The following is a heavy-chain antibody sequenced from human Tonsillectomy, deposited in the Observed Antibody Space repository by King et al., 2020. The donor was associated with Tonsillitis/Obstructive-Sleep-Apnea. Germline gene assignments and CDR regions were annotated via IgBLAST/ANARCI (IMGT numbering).Heavy chain of an antibody. J-gene: IGHJ4*02. D-gene: IGHD3-16*01. Sequence: VQLVESGGGLVKPGGSLRLSCAASGFTFGDYYMSWIRQAPGKGLVWVSDMSSIASYADSVKGRLTIYRDNAKNSLYLQMNSLRAEDTAVYYCARGGASRFDYWGQGTLVTVSS. CDR3: ARGGASRFDY. V-gene: IGHV3-11*05. CDR2: MSSIA. CDR1: GFTFGDYY.